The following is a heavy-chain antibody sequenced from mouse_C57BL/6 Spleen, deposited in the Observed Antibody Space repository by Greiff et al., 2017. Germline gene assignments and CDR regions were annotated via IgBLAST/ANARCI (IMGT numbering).Heavy chain of an antibody. V-gene: IGHV5-16*01. J-gene: IGHJ4*01. CDR1: GFTFSDYY. CDR2: INYDGSST. D-gene: IGHD3-2*02. CDR3: ARVSSGPFYYAMDY. Sequence: EVQVVESEGGLVQPGSSMKLSCTASGFTFSDYYMAWVRQVPEKGLEWVANINYDGSSTYYLDSLKSRFIISRDNAKNILYLQMSSLKSEDTATYYCARVSSGPFYYAMDYWGQGTSVTVSS.